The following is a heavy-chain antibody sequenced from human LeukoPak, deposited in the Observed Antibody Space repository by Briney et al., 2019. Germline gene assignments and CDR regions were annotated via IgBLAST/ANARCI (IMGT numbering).Heavy chain of an antibody. V-gene: IGHV3-74*01. Sequence: GGSLRLSCVGSEFSFSSYWMHWVRRAPEKGLEWVSSIKYDGSATTSADSVKGRFSISTDSAKNTAYLQMNSLRVEDTAIYYCAMDINGDLFHVWGQGTLVTVSS. CDR3: AMDINGDLFHV. D-gene: IGHD2-2*03. CDR1: EFSFSSYW. CDR2: IKYDGSAT. J-gene: IGHJ4*02.